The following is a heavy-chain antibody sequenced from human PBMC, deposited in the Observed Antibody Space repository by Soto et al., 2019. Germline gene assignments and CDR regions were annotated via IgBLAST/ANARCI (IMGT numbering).Heavy chain of an antibody. J-gene: IGHJ3*02. CDR2: INHSGST. Sequence: QVQLQQWGAGLLKPSETLSLTCAVYGGSFSGYYWSWIRQPPGKGLEWIGEINHSGSTNYNPSLKSRVTISVDTSKNQFSLKLSSVTAADTAVYYCARVFAVYDDAFDIWGQGTMVTVSS. CDR3: ARVFAVYDDAFDI. CDR1: GGSFSGYY. V-gene: IGHV4-34*01. D-gene: IGHD2-8*01.